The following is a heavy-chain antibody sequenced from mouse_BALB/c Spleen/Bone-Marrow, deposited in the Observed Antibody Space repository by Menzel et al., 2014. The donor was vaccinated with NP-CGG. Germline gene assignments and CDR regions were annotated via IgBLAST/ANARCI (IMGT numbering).Heavy chain of an antibody. CDR2: IDPANGNT. Sequence: DVKLQESGAELVKPGASVKLSCTASGFNIKDTYMHWVKQRPEQGLEWIGRIDPANGNTKYDPKFQGKATITADTSSNTAYLQLSSLTSEDTAVYYCASYRYAWYFDVWGAGTTATVSS. J-gene: IGHJ1*01. V-gene: IGHV14-3*02. CDR3: ASYRYAWYFDV. D-gene: IGHD2-14*01. CDR1: GFNIKDTY.